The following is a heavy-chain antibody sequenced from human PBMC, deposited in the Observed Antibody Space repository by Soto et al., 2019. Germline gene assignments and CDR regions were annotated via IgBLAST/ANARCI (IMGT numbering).Heavy chain of an antibody. V-gene: IGHV3-33*01. CDR3: ARAKWHDGSGRVREFDY. CDR2: ISYDGRNT. J-gene: IGHJ4*02. CDR1: GFTFGGYG. D-gene: IGHD3-10*01. Sequence: PGGSLRLCCAASGFTFGGYGMHWVRQAPGKGLEWAAAISYDGRNTYYADSVQGRFAISRDNSKNTMYLQMNSLRVEDTAVYYCARAKWHDGSGRVREFDYWGQGA.